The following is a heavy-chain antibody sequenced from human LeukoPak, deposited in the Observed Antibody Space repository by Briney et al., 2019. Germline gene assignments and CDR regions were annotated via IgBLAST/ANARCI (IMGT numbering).Heavy chain of an antibody. J-gene: IGHJ4*02. V-gene: IGHV4-39*07. CDR3: ARDTYGDQLPLY. Sequence: PSETLSLTCTVSGGSISSSSYYWGWIRQPPGKGLEWIGSIYSSGSTYYNPSLKSRVTISVDTSKNQFSLKLSSVTAADTAVYYCARDTYGDQLPLYWGQGTLVTVSS. CDR1: GGSISSSSYY. CDR2: IYSSGST. D-gene: IGHD4-17*01.